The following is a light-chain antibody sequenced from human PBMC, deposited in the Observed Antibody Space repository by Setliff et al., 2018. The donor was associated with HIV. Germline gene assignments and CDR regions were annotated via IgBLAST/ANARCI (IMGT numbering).Light chain of an antibody. J-gene: IGLJ1*01. V-gene: IGLV2-14*03. CDR1: SSDVGGYNY. CDR2: DVT. Sequence: QSALTQPGSVSGSPGQSITISCTGTSSDVGGYNYVSWYQQHPGKAPNVVIYDVTNRPSGTSNRFSGSKSGNMASLTISGLQAEDEAVYYCLSYTWGNIYVFATGTKV. CDR3: LSYTWGNIYV.